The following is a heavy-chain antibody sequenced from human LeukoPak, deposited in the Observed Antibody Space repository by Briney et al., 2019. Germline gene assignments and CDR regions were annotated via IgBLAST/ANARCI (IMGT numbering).Heavy chain of an antibody. CDR1: GDSIFSNSVA. Sequence: SQTLSLTCAISGDSIFSNSVAWNWIRQTPSRDLEWLGRTYYRSKWYNDYAVSVKSRITISPDTSKNQFSLQLNSVTPEDTAVYYCARDRGFEYYDTTGYYSPGNNYYCYVDVWGKGTTVTVSS. D-gene: IGHD3-22*01. CDR2: TYYRSKWYN. CDR3: ARDRGFEYYDTTGYYSPGNNYYCYVDV. V-gene: IGHV6-1*01. J-gene: IGHJ6*03.